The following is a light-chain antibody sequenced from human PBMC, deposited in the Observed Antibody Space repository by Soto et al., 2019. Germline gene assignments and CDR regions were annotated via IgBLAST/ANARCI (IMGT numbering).Light chain of an antibody. V-gene: IGKV3-20*01. CDR2: GAS. CDR1: QSVSSSY. J-gene: IGKJ2*01. CDR3: QQYGSSPWYT. Sequence: ESVLTQSPGTLSLSPGERATLSCRASQSVSSSYLAWYQQKPGQAPRLLIYGASSRATGIPDRFSGSGSGTDFTLTISRLEPEDFAVYYCQQYGSSPWYTFGQGPNLEIQ.